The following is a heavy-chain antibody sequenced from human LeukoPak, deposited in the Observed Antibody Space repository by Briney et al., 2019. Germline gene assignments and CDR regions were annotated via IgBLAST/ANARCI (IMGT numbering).Heavy chain of an antibody. CDR2: FDPEDGET. J-gene: IGHJ3*02. D-gene: IGHD1-7*01. CDR1: GYTLTELS. CDR3: ATPGPELALDAFDI. Sequence: ASVKVSCKVSGYTLTELSMHWVRQAPGKGLEWMGGFDPEDGETIYAQKFQGRVTMTEDTSTDTAYMELSSLRSEDTAVYYCATPGPELALDAFDIWGQGTMVTVSS. V-gene: IGHV1-24*01.